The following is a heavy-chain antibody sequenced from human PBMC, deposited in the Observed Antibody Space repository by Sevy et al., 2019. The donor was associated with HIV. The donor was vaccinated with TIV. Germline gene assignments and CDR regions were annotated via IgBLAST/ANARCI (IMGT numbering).Heavy chain of an antibody. CDR2: INPNGGGT. D-gene: IGHD4-17*01. Sequence: ASVKVSCKASGKNFIGYYMHWVRQAPGQGLEWMGWINPNGGGTEYAQKFQGRVTMTRDTSISTAYMELTRLTSGDMAIYYYARASVSDFGDRFYLDYWGKPTLVTVSS. J-gene: IGHJ4*02. V-gene: IGHV1-2*02. CDR3: ARASVSDFGDRFYLDY. CDR1: GKNFIGYY.